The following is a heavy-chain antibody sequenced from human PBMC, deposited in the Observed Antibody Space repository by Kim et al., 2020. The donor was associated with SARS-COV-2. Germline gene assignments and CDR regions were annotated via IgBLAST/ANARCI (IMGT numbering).Heavy chain of an antibody. Sequence: GGSLRLSCAASGFTFSGSPMHWVRQASGKGLEWVGRIRRKADSYATAYAASVKGRFTISRDDSKNTAYLQMNSLKTEDTAVYYCARYYNYQMDVWGKGTTVTVSS. CDR1: GFTFSGSP. J-gene: IGHJ6*03. CDR3: ARYYNYQMDV. CDR2: IRRKADSYAT. V-gene: IGHV3-73*01.